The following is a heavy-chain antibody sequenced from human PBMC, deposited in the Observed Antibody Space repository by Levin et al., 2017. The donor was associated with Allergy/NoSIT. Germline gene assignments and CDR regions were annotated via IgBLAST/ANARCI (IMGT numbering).Heavy chain of an antibody. J-gene: IGHJ4*02. CDR2: ISGSGGST. V-gene: IGHV3-23*01. CDR1: GFTFSSYA. CDR3: AKDYPSEDIVVVPAASPFGYGTSAPLDY. Sequence: PVASVKVSCAASGFTFSSYAMSWVRQAPGKGLEWVSAISGSGGSTYYADSVKGRFTISRDNSKNTLYLQMNSLRAEDTAVYYCAKDYPSEDIVVVPAASPFGYGTSAPLDYWGQGTLVTVSS. D-gene: IGHD2-2*01.